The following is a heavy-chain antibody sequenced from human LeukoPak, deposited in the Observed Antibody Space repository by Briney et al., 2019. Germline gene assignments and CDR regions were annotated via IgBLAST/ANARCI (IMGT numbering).Heavy chain of an antibody. D-gene: IGHD1-7*01. Sequence: GGSLRLSCAASEFTFSSYEMNWVRQAPGKGLEWISYISTSGSTIYYADSVKGRFTISRDNARNSLYLQMNSLRAEDTAVYYCARDRDWNSGFDYWGQGTLVTVSS. CDR2: ISTSGSTI. J-gene: IGHJ4*02. CDR1: EFTFSSYE. CDR3: ARDRDWNSGFDY. V-gene: IGHV3-48*03.